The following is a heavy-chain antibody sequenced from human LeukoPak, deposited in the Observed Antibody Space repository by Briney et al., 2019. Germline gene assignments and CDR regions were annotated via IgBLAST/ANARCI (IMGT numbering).Heavy chain of an antibody. CDR3: ARVSKKRGQNYYYYGMDV. Sequence: PSQTLSLTCAVSGGSISSGGYSWSWIRQPPGKGLEWIGYIYHSGSTYYNPSLKSRVTISVDRSKNQFSLKLSSVTAADTAVYYCARVSKKRGQNYYYYGMDVWDQGTTVTVSS. CDR2: IYHSGST. D-gene: IGHD3/OR15-3a*01. J-gene: IGHJ6*02. V-gene: IGHV4-30-2*01. CDR1: GGSISSGGYS.